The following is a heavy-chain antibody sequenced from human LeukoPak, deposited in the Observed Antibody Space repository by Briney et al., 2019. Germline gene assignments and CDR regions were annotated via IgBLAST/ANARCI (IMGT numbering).Heavy chain of an antibody. CDR2: IYYSGST. J-gene: IGHJ4*02. CDR1: GGSIGSHY. V-gene: IGHV4-59*11. Sequence: SETLSLTCTVSGGSIGSHYWSWIRQPPGKGLEWIGYIYYSGSTNYNPSLKSRVTISVDTSKNRFSLKLSSVTAADTAVYYCARDRLGSSGYHDYWGQGTLVTVSS. D-gene: IGHD3-22*01. CDR3: ARDRLGSSGYHDY.